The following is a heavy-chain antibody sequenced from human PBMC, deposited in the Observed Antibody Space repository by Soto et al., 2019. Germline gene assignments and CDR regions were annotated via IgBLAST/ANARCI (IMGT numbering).Heavy chain of an antibody. J-gene: IGHJ4*02. V-gene: IGHV1-2*06. CDR3: ARVFREQSSSYWIDS. CDR1: GYIFTANF. Sequence: QVRLAQSGAEVKKPGASVKVSCQASGYIFTANFINWVRQAPGQGLEWMGRLNPHTGDAEYAQEFQGRGTMTRDTSIRTSYMEVTSLTSDDTAVYYCARVFREQSSSYWIDSWGQGTLVTVSA. CDR2: LNPHTGDA. D-gene: IGHD3-22*01.